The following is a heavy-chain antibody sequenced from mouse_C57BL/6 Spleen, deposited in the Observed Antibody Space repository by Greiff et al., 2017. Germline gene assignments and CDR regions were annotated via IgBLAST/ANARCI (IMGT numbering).Heavy chain of an antibody. Sequence: EVQLVESGGGLVKPGGSLKLSCAASGFTFSDYGMHWVSQAPEKGLEWVAYISSGSSTIYYADTVKGRFTISRDNAKNTLFLQMTSLRSEDTAMYYCARSLRREDYAMDYWGQGTSVTVSS. J-gene: IGHJ4*01. CDR1: GFTFSDYG. CDR3: ARSLRREDYAMDY. D-gene: IGHD2-12*01. CDR2: ISSGSSTI. V-gene: IGHV5-17*01.